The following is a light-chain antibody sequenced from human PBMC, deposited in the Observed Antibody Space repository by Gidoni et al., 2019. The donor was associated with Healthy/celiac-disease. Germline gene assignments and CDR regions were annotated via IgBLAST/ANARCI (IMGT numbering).Light chain of an antibody. CDR1: QSISSW. J-gene: IGKJ1*01. V-gene: IGKV1-5*01. CDR2: DAS. CDR3: QQYNSYPWT. Sequence: DIQMTQSPSTLSASVGDRVTITCRASQSISSWLAWYQQKPGQAPKLLIYDASSLESGVPSRLSGSGSGTEFTLTISSLQPDDFATYYCQQYNSYPWTFGQGTKVEIK.